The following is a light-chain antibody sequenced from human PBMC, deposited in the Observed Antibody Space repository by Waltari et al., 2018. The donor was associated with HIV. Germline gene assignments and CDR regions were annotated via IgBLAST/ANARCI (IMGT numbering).Light chain of an antibody. CDR2: GAS. Sequence: EIVLTQSPDTLSLSPGERATLSCRASQSVSSNFLAWYQLKPGQGPRLLIYGASSRATVIPGRCSGSGSGADFTLSISRQEPEDFALYYCQQYGSSPRTFGQGTKVEIK. V-gene: IGKV3-20*01. J-gene: IGKJ1*01. CDR3: QQYGSSPRT. CDR1: QSVSSNF.